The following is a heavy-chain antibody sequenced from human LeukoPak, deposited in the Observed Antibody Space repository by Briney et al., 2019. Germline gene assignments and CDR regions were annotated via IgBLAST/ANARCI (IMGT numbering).Heavy chain of an antibody. Sequence: PGGSLRLSCAASGFTFSSYWMSWVRQAPGKGLEWVANIKQDGSEKYYVDSVKGRFTISRDNAKNSLYLQMNSLRAEDTAVYYCARESAGYYYYMDVWGKGTTVTVSS. CDR1: GFTFSSYW. CDR3: ARESAGYYYYMDV. V-gene: IGHV3-7*01. CDR2: IKQDGSEK. J-gene: IGHJ6*03.